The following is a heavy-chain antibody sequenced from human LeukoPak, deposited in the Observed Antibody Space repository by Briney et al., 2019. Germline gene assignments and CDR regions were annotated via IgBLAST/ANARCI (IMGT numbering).Heavy chain of an antibody. J-gene: IGHJ4*02. D-gene: IGHD6-19*01. Sequence: SETLSLTCAVYGGSFSGYYWSWIRQPPGKGLEWIGEINHSGSTNYNPPLKSRVTISVDTSKNQFSLKLSSVTAADTAVYYCARNQWLVRGDYFDYWGQGTQVTVSS. CDR1: GGSFSGYY. CDR3: ARNQWLVRGDYFDY. CDR2: INHSGST. V-gene: IGHV4-34*01.